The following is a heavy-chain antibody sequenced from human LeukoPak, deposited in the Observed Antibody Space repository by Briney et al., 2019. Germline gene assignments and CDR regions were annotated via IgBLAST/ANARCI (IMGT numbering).Heavy chain of an antibody. D-gene: IGHD2-2*01. Sequence: KPSETLSLTCAVSGYSISSGYYWGGIRPPPGKGLEGIGSIYHSGSTYYNPSLKSRVTISVDTSKNHFSLKLSSVTAADTAVYYCAREGGYCSSTSCSFDYWGQGTLVTVSS. CDR1: GYSISSGYY. CDR2: IYHSGST. V-gene: IGHV4-38-2*02. J-gene: IGHJ4*02. CDR3: AREGGYCSSTSCSFDY.